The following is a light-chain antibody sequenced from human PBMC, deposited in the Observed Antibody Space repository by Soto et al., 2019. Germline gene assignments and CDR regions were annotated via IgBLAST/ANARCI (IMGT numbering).Light chain of an antibody. Sequence: QSVLTQPASVSGSPGQSITISCTGTSSDVGSHNLVSWYQQFPGKAPKLIIYDVYKWPSGVPGRFSGFKSGNTASLTISGLQADDEAIYYCCSYTVRYSFVFGSGTKV. CDR3: CSYTVRYSFV. V-gene: IGLV2-23*02. J-gene: IGLJ1*01. CDR1: SSDVGSHNL. CDR2: DVY.